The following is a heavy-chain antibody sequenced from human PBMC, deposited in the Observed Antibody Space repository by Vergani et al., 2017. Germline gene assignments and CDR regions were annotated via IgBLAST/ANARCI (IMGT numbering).Heavy chain of an antibody. D-gene: IGHD3-22*01. CDR2: IYYSGST. CDR1: GGSISRSSYY. V-gene: IGHV4-39*01. CDR3: ARQYRGYYDSSGYYLWDYYYGMDG. J-gene: IGHJ6*02. Sequence: QLQLQESGPGLVKPSETLSLTCTVSGGSISRSSYYWGWSRQPPGKGLEWIGSIYYSGSTYYNPSLNSRVTISVDTSKNTFSLKLSSVTAADTAVYYCARQYRGYYDSSGYYLWDYYYGMDGWGQGP.